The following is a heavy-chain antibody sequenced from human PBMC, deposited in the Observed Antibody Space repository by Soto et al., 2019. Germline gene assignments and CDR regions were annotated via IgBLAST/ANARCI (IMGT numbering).Heavy chain of an antibody. D-gene: IGHD4-17*01. CDR2: IIPLFGAA. J-gene: IGHJ4*02. CDR3: ARDLEYGQKIFDD. CDR1: GVALSTHA. V-gene: IGHV1-69*13. Sequence: GASVKVSCKACGVALSTHAMSSVRQAPGQGLEWMGGIIPLFGAANYAQKLQARVTITADESTSTAYLEVSDLRSEDTAVYYCARDLEYGQKIFDDWGQGTQVTVSS.